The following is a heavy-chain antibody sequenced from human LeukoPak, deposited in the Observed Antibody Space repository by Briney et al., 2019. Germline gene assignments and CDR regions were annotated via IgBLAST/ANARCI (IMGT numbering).Heavy chain of an antibody. V-gene: IGHV1-18*01. J-gene: IGHJ3*02. CDR1: VYTFTNYG. D-gene: IGHD2-2*01. CDR2: ISAYNGNT. CDR3: ARDESDIVVVPAAPQGPHSNAFDI. Sequence: ASVTVPCNASVYTFTNYGLRCVRQPPGQGLGWMGWISAYNGNTNYAQKLQGRVTMTTDTPTSRAYMELRSLRSDDTAVYYCARDESDIVVVPAAPQGPHSNAFDIWGQGTMVTVSS.